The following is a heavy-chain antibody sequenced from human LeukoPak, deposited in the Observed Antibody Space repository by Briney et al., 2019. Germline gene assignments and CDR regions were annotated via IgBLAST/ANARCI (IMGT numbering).Heavy chain of an antibody. J-gene: IGHJ4*02. CDR2: INGSGGGT. D-gene: IGHD3-22*01. CDR1: GFTFSSYA. V-gene: IGHV3-23*01. Sequence: GGSLRLSCAASGFTFSSYAMSWVRQAPGKGLEWVSAINGSGGGTYYADSVKGRFTISRDNSKNTLYLQMNSLRAEDTAVYYCAKDETMIVVVIAYWGQGTLVTVSS. CDR3: AKDETMIVVVIAY.